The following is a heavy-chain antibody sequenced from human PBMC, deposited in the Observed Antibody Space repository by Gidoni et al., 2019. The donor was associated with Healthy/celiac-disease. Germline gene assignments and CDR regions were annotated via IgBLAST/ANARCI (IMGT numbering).Heavy chain of an antibody. CDR3: AKARSYSGADYYYGMDV. Sequence: GRFTISRDNSKNTLYPQMNSLRAEDTAVYYCAKARSYSGADYYYGMDVWGQGTTVTVSS. J-gene: IGHJ6*02. D-gene: IGHD1-26*01. V-gene: IGHV3-23*01.